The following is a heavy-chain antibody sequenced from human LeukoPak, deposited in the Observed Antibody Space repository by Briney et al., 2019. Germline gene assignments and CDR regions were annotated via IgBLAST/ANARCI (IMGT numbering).Heavy chain of an antibody. D-gene: IGHD3-10*01. CDR3: ARGVPKRGSGSFNWFDP. J-gene: IGHJ5*02. V-gene: IGHV1-69*13. Sequence: SVKVSCEASGGTFSSYAISWVRQAPGQGLEWMGGIIPIFGTANYAQKFQGRVTITADESTSTAYMELSSLRSEDTAVYYYARGVPKRGSGSFNWFDPWGQGTLVTVSS. CDR1: GGTFSSYA. CDR2: IIPIFGTA.